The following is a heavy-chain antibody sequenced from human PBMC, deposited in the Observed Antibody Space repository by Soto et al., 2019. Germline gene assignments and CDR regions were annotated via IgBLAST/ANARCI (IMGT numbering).Heavy chain of an antibody. CDR2: IWYDGSNK. Sequence: QVQLVESGGGVVQPGRSLRLSCAASGFTFSTYGMHWVRQAPGKGLESVAVIWYDGSNKYYADSVKGRFTISRDNSKNTLFLQMNSLRAEDTAIYYCAGERYGGHDYWGQGTLVTVSS. D-gene: IGHD4-17*01. V-gene: IGHV3-33*01. CDR1: GFTFSTYG. CDR3: AGERYGGHDY. J-gene: IGHJ4*02.